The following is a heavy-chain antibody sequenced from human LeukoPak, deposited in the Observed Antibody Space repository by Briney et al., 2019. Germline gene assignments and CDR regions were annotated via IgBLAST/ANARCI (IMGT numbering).Heavy chain of an antibody. J-gene: IGHJ3*02. V-gene: IGHV4-30-2*01. CDR2: IYHSGST. CDR3: ARPIGGYAFDI. Sequence: SETLSLTCTVSGGSISSGGYYWSWIRQPPGKGLEWIGYIYHSGSTYYNPSLKSRVTISVDRSKNQFSLKLSSVTAADTAVYYCARPIGGYAFDIWGQGTMVTVSS. D-gene: IGHD3-10*01. CDR1: GGSISSGGYY.